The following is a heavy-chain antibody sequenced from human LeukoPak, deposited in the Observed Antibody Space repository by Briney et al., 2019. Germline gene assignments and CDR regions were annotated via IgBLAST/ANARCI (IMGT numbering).Heavy chain of an antibody. D-gene: IGHD6-13*01. CDR1: GGSNSGCH. V-gene: IGHV4-59*01. Sequence: SETLSLTCTVSGGSNSGCHWSWIRQPPGKGLEWIGDIYYTGKTNYNPSLKSRVTISLDTSKKQFSLKLRSVTTADTAVYYCARDAGAHLDWGQGILVTVYS. CDR2: IYYTGKT. CDR3: ARDAGAHLD. J-gene: IGHJ4*02.